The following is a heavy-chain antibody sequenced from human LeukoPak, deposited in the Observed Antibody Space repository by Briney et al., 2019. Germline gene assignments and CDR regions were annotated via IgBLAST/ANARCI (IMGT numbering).Heavy chain of an antibody. CDR2: VYYTGST. CDR3: ARAVGRIY. V-gene: IGHV4-38-2*02. J-gene: IGHJ4*02. Sequence: PSETLSLTCNVSGYSISNGYYWGWIRQPPGKGLEWIGSVYYTGSTSYSPSLKGRITISPDTSKNQFSLKLSSVTAADTAVYYCARAVGRIYWGQGTLVTVSS. CDR1: GYSISNGYY.